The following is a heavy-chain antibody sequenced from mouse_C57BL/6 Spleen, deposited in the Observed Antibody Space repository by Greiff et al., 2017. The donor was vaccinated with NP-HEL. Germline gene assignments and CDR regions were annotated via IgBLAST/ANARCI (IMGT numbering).Heavy chain of an antibody. Sequence: EVQLQQSGPVLVKPGASVKMSCKASGYTFTDYYMNWVKQSHGKSLEWIGVINPYNGGTSYNQKFKGKATLTVDKSSSTAYMELNSLTSEDSAVYYWARGVPIYYYGSSPAWFAYWGQGTLVTVSA. V-gene: IGHV1-19*01. J-gene: IGHJ3*01. CDR3: ARGVPIYYYGSSPAWFAY. D-gene: IGHD1-1*01. CDR1: GYTFTDYY. CDR2: INPYNGGT.